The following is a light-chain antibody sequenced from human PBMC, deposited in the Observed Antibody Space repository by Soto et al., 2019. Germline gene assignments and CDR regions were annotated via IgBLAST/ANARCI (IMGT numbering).Light chain of an antibody. CDR3: GTWDDRLSVVV. V-gene: IGLV1-51*01. J-gene: IGLJ2*01. CDR1: RSNIGINY. CDR2: DSI. Sequence: QSVLTQPPSASGTPGQRVTISCSGSRSNIGINYVSWYQQLPGTAPKLLIYDSIKRPSGIPDRFSGSKSGTSATLDITGLQTGDEADYYCGTWDDRLSVVVLGGGTKLTVL.